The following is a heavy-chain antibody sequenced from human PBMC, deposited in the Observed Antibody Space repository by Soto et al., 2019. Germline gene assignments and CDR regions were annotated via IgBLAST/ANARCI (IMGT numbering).Heavy chain of an antibody. V-gene: IGHV1-69*02. CDR2: IIPILGIA. Sequence: GASVKVSCKASGGTFSSYTISWVRQAPGQGLEWMGRIIPILGIANYAQKFQGRVTITADKSTSTAYMELSSLRSEDTAVYYCARASVVPAATGAYYYYYMDVWGKGTTVTVSS. D-gene: IGHD2-2*01. CDR1: GGTFSSYT. CDR3: ARASVVPAATGAYYYYYMDV. J-gene: IGHJ6*03.